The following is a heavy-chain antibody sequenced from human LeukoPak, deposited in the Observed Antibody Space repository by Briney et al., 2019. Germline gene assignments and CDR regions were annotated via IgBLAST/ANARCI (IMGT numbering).Heavy chain of an antibody. Sequence: SETLSLTCAVYGWSFSDYYWTWIRQPPGKGLEWIGEINHSGSTNYKPSLKSRVTISVDTSKNQFSLKLTSVTAADTAVYYCARVVGRYYKVDFWGRGTPVTVSP. D-gene: IGHD1-26*01. CDR1: GWSFSDYY. CDR3: ARVVGRYYKVDF. J-gene: IGHJ4*02. CDR2: INHSGST. V-gene: IGHV4-34*01.